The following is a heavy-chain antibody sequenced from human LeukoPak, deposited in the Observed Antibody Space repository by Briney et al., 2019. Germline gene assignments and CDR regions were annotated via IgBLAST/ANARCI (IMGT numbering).Heavy chain of an antibody. V-gene: IGHV3-53*01. J-gene: IGHJ4*02. CDR2: IYSPGGT. Sequence: WGSLSLSCAASGFTVSRHYMSWVRQAPGKGLEWVSIIYSPGGTYYTHSLKGRFTISRDTSKNTIYLQMNSLRVEDTAVYYCARERSYGGWFRNDYWGQGTLVIVSS. D-gene: IGHD6-19*01. CDR1: GFTVSRHY. CDR3: ARERSYGGWFRNDY.